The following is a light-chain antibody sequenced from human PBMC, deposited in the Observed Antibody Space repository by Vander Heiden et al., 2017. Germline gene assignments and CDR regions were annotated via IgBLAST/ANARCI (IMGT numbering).Light chain of an antibody. CDR2: DDS. CDR1: SIGSKS. J-gene: IGLJ1*01. V-gene: IGLV3-21*02. Sequence: SYVLTQPPSVSVAPGQTARITCGGNSIGSKSVHWYQQKPGQAPVLVVYDDSDRPSGSPERFSGSNSGNTATLTICRVEAGDEADYYCQVWDTVTDQYVFGTGTKVTVL. CDR3: QVWDTVTDQYV.